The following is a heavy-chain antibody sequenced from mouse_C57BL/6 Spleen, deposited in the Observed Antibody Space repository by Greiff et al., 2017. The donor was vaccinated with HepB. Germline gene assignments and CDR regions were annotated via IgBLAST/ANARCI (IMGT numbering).Heavy chain of an antibody. D-gene: IGHD2-4*01. V-gene: IGHV1-54*01. J-gene: IGHJ4*01. Sequence: VQLVESGAELVRPGTSVKVSCKASGYAFPNYLIEWVKQRPGQGLEWIGVINPGSGGTNYNEKFKGKATLTADKSSSTAYMQRSSLTSEDSAVYFCARGEPDYSGAMDYWGQGTSVTVSS. CDR1: GYAFPNYL. CDR2: INPGSGGT. CDR3: ARGEPDYSGAMDY.